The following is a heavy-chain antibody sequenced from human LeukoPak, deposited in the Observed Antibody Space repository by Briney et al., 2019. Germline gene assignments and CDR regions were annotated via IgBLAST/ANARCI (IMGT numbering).Heavy chain of an antibody. V-gene: IGHV4-61*01. J-gene: IGHJ2*01. CDR3: ARGGAAAGTWYFDL. CDR2: IYYSGST. CDR1: GGSVSSGSYY. Sequence: SETLSLTCTVSGGSVSSGSYYWSWIRQPPGKGLEWIGYIYYSGSTNYNPSLKSRVTISVDTSKNQFSLKLSSVTAADTAVYYCARGGAAAGTWYFDLWGRGTLVTVSS. D-gene: IGHD6-13*01.